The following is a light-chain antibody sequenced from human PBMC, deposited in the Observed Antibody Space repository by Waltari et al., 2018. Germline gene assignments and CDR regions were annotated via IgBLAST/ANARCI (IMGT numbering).Light chain of an antibody. CDR2: INSDGTL. V-gene: IGLV4-69*01. J-gene: IGLJ2*01. CDR3: QSWAIGSVV. Sequence: QLALTQSPSASASLGASVKLTCTLSSGHTNNAIAWHQQQPEKGPRYLMKINSDGTLTKGDGIPDRFSGSSSGAERYLTISSLHSEDEADYFCQSWAIGSVVFGGGTKLTVL. CDR1: SGHTNNA.